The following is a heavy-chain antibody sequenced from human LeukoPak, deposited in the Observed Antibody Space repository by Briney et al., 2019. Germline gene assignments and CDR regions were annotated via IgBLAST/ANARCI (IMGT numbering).Heavy chain of an antibody. CDR2: IRNKANNYAT. J-gene: IGHJ4*02. V-gene: IGHV3-73*01. CDR3: TTATTVVTDFDY. D-gene: IGHD4-23*01. CDR1: GFTFSDSA. Sequence: GGSLRLSCAASGFTFSDSAMHWVRQASGKGLEWVGRIRNKANNYATAYAASVKGRFTISRDDSKNTAYLQMNSLKTEYTAVYYCTTATTVVTDFDYWGQGTPVTVSS.